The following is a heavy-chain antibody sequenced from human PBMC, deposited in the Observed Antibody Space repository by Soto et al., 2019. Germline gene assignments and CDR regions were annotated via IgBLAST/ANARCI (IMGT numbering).Heavy chain of an antibody. Sequence: EVQLLESGGGLVQPGGSLRLSCAASGFTFSSYAMNWVRQAPGKGLEWVSTISGSGGSTYYADSVKGRFTISRDNSKHTLYLQMNSLRAEDTAVYYCAKATYCSGGSCYPYYFDYWGQGTLVTVSS. CDR1: GFTFSSYA. CDR2: ISGSGGST. J-gene: IGHJ4*02. CDR3: AKATYCSGGSCYPYYFDY. V-gene: IGHV3-23*01. D-gene: IGHD2-15*01.